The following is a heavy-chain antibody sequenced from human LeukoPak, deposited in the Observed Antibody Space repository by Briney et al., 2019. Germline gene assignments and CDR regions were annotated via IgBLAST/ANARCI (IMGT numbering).Heavy chain of an antibody. CDR3: ARLRWELTSPMYYYYYYMDV. V-gene: IGHV4-34*01. CDR2: INHSGST. D-gene: IGHD1-26*01. CDR1: GGSISSYY. J-gene: IGHJ6*03. Sequence: SETLSLTCTVSGGSISSYYWSWIRQPPGKGLEWIGEINHSGSTNYNPSLKSRVTISVDTSKNQFSLKLSSVTAADTAVYYCARLRWELTSPMYYYYYYMDVWGKGTTVTISS.